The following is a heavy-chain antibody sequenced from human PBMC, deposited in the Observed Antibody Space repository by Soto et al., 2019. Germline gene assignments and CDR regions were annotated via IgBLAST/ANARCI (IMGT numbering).Heavy chain of an antibody. J-gene: IGHJ6*02. CDR3: ARDLPGAKDYGMDV. CDR2: ITGYSNFK. V-gene: IGHV3-21*01. Sequence: GGSLRLSCAASGFTFSTYTMSWVRQAPGKGLEWLSFITGYSNFKLYADSVEGRFSISRDNAKNSVYLEMNSLRADDTGVYYCARDLPGAKDYGMDVWGQGTTVTVSS. CDR1: GFTFSTYT.